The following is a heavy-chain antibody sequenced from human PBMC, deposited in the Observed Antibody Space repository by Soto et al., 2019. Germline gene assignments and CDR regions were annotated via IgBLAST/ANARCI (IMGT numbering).Heavy chain of an antibody. V-gene: IGHV1-69*04. D-gene: IGHD6-6*01. J-gene: IGHJ5*02. Sequence: SVKVSCKASGGTFSSYAISWVRQAPGQGLEWMGRIIPILGIANYAQKFQGRVTITADKSTSTAYMELSSLRSEDTAVYYCARQDAIAAPFDPWGQGTLVTVSS. CDR1: GGTFSSYA. CDR2: IIPILGIA. CDR3: ARQDAIAAPFDP.